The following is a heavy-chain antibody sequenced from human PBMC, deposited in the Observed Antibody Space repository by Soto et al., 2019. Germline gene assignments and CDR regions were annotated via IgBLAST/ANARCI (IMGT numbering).Heavy chain of an antibody. J-gene: IGHJ5*02. CDR3: ALITMVRGVQYNWFDP. V-gene: IGHV1-8*01. D-gene: IGHD3-10*01. Sequence: ASVKVSCKASGYTFTSYDINWVRQATGQGLEWMGWMNPNSGNTGYAQKFQGRVTMTGNTSISTAYMELSSLRSEDTAVYYCALITMVRGVQYNWFDPWGQGTLVTVSS. CDR1: GYTFTSYD. CDR2: MNPNSGNT.